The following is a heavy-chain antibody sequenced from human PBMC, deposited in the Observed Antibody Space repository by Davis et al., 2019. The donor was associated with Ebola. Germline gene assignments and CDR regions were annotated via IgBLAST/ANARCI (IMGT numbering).Heavy chain of an antibody. J-gene: IGHJ4*02. CDR2: ISSSSSYI. Sequence: GGSLRLSCVASGFTFSTYVMVWVRQAPGKGLEWVSSISSSSSYIYYADSVKGRFTISRDNAKNSLFLQVNSLRAEDTALYYCARAGNYASPHHFDYWGQGSLVTVSS. V-gene: IGHV3-21*01. D-gene: IGHD1-7*01. CDR1: GFTFSTYV. CDR3: ARAGNYASPHHFDY.